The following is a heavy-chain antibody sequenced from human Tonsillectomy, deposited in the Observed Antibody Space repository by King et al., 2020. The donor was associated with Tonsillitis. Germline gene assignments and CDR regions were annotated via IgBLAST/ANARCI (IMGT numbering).Heavy chain of an antibody. V-gene: IGHV5-10-1*03. CDR2: IDPSDSYT. CDR3: ATHDDFWSGSRGWFDP. Sequence: QLVQSGAEVKKPGESLRISCKGSGYSFTSYWISWVRQMPGKGLEWMGRIDPSDSYTDYSPSFQGHVTISADRSISTAYLQWSSLKASDTAMYYCATHDDFWSGSRGWFDPWGQGTLVTVSS. D-gene: IGHD3-3*01. J-gene: IGHJ5*02. CDR1: GYSFTSYW.